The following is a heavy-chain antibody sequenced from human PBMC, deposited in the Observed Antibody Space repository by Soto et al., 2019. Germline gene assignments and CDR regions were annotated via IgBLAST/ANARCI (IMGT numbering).Heavy chain of an antibody. V-gene: IGHV4-39*01. CDR1: GGSITRRSSY. D-gene: IGHD3-10*01. CDR2: FYDGNT. J-gene: IGHJ4*02. CDR3: ATTRGLAVGGSFDY. Sequence: SETLSLTCIVSGGSITRRSSYWAWIRQPPGKGLEWVGTFYDGNTYHNPSLRSRITIAVDTSKNQFSLKLNSVAAADTAFYYCATTRGLAVGGSFDYWGQGMLGTVSS.